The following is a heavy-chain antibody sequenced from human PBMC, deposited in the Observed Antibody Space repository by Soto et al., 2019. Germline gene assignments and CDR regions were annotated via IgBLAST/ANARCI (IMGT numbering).Heavy chain of an antibody. Sequence: QVQLQQWGAGLLKPSETLSLTCTVYGGSFSGYYWSWIRQPPGKGLEWIGDINYSGSTNYNPSLRGRIPIAADKYKNQFSLNLGSVTAADASVYYCARGLRSWGVGGWYFDLWGRGTLVTVSS. J-gene: IGHJ2*01. V-gene: IGHV4-34*01. D-gene: IGHD6-13*01. CDR3: ARGLRSWGVGGWYFDL. CDR1: GGSFSGYY. CDR2: INYSGST.